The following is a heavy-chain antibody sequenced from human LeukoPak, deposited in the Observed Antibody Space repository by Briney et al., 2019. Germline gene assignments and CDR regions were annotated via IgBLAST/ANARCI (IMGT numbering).Heavy chain of an antibody. CDR1: GGSFSGYY. CDR3: ARGMGYCSGGSCSLYYYYYMDV. J-gene: IGHJ6*03. Sequence: SETLSLTCAVYGGSFSGYYWSWIRQPPGKGLEWIGEINHSGSTNYNPSLKSRVTISVDTSKNQFSLKLSTVTAADTAVYYCARGMGYCSGGSCSLYYYYYMDVWGKGTTVTVSS. D-gene: IGHD2-15*01. V-gene: IGHV4-34*01. CDR2: INHSGST.